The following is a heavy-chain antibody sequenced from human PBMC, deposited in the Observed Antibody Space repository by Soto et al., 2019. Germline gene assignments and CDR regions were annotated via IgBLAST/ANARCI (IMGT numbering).Heavy chain of an antibody. Sequence: SETLSLTCTVSGGSISSSSYYWGWIRQPPGKGLEWIGSIYYSGSTYYNPSLKSRVTISVDTSKNQFSLKLSSVTAADTAVYYCARDPLPNAYCISTFCYRLPWFDPWGQGALVNVSS. CDR3: ARDPLPNAYCISTFCYRLPWFDP. J-gene: IGHJ5*02. CDR1: GGSISSSSYY. D-gene: IGHD2-2*01. CDR2: IYYSGST. V-gene: IGHV4-39*02.